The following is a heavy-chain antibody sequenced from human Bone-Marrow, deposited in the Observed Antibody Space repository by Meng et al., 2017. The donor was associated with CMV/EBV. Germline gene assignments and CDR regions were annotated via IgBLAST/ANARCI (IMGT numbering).Heavy chain of an antibody. Sequence: ESLKISCAVYGGSFSGYYWSWIRQPPGKGLEWIGEINHSGSTNYNPSLKSRVTISVDTSKNQFSLKLSSVTAADTAVYYCASLYCGGDSPGANYYGMDVWGQGTTVTVSS. V-gene: IGHV4-34*01. CDR3: ASLYCGGDSPGANYYGMDV. CDR2: INHSGST. CDR1: GGSFSGYY. D-gene: IGHD2-21*01. J-gene: IGHJ6*02.